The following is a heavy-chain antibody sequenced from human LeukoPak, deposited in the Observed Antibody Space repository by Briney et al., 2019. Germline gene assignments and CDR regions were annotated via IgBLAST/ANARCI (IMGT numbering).Heavy chain of an antibody. V-gene: IGHV3-23*01. Sequence: GGSLRLSCAASGFTFSSYAMSWVRQAPGKGLEWVSAFSGSGGSTYYADSVKGRFTISRDNSKNTLYLQMNSLRAEDTAVYYCAKKGFSSSCFDYWGQGTLVTVSS. D-gene: IGHD6-6*01. CDR1: GFTFSSYA. J-gene: IGHJ4*02. CDR2: FSGSGGST. CDR3: AKKGFSSSCFDY.